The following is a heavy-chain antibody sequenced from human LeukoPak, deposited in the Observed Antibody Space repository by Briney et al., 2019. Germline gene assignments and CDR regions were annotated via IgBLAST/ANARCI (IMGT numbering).Heavy chain of an antibody. CDR2: IYYSGST. Sequence: SETLSLTCTVSGGSISSYYWSWIRQPPGKGLEWIGYIYYSGSTNYNPSLKSRVTISVDTSENQFSLKLSSVTAADTAVYYCARDSKENWFDPWGQGTLVTVSS. CDR1: GGSISSYY. D-gene: IGHD3-3*02. V-gene: IGHV4-59*01. CDR3: ARDSKENWFDP. J-gene: IGHJ5*02.